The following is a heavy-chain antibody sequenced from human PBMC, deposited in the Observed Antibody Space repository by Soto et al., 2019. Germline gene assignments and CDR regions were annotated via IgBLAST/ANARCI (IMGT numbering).Heavy chain of an antibody. D-gene: IGHD2-2*01. Sequence: SETLSLTCTVSGASINSSSFYWGWIRQPPGKGLEWIGTIYYSGSTYYNPSLKSRVTISVDTSKNQFSLKLSSVPAADTAVYYCARQTAAYCSSSSCYDNWFDPWGQGALVTSPQ. CDR1: GASINSSSFY. CDR2: IYYSGST. V-gene: IGHV4-39*01. J-gene: IGHJ5*02. CDR3: ARQTAAYCSSSSCYDNWFDP.